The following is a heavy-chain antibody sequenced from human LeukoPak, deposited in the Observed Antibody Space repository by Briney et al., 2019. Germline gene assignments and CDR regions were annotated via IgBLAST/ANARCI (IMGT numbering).Heavy chain of an antibody. J-gene: IGHJ4*02. D-gene: IGHD1-14*01. CDR3: ATETNGRHYDY. CDR1: GFTFSSYS. V-gene: IGHV3-21*01. CDR2: ISSSSSYI. Sequence: GGSLRLSCAASGFTFSSYSMNWVRQAPGKGLEWVSSISSSSSYIYYADSVKGRFTISRDNAKNSLYLQMDSLRAEDTAVYYCATETNGRHYDYWGQGTLLTVSS.